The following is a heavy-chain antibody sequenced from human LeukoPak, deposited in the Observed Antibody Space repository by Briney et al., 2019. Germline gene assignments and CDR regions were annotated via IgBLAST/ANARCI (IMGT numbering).Heavy chain of an antibody. CDR2: INHSGST. D-gene: IGHD2-2*01. V-gene: IGHV4-34*01. J-gene: IGHJ3*02. CDR3: AGALIVVVPAADDAFDI. CDR1: GGSFSGYY. Sequence: PSETLSLTCAVYGGSFSGYYWSWIRQPPGKGLEWIGEINHSGSTNYNPSLKSRVTISVDTSKNQFSLKLSSVTAADTAVYYRAGALIVVVPAADDAFDIWGQGTMVTVSS.